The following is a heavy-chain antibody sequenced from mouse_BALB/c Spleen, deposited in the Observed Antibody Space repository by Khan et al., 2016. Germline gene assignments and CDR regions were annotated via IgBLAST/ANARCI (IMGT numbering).Heavy chain of an antibody. CDR3: ATGGLLHFDY. CDR1: GYTFTSYW. V-gene: IGHV1-7*01. D-gene: IGHD1-1*01. J-gene: IGHJ2*01. CDR2: INPSTGYT. Sequence: QVQLKESGAELAKPGASVKLSCKASGYTFTSYWMHWVKQRPGQGLEWIGYINPSTGYTEYNQKLKDKVTLTADKSTSKAYMQLSSLTSEDSAVYYGATGGLLHFDYWGQGTTLTVSS.